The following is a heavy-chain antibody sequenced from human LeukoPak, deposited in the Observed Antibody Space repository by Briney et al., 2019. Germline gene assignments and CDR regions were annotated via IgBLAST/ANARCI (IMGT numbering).Heavy chain of an antibody. J-gene: IGHJ4*02. D-gene: IGHD3-22*01. V-gene: IGHV4-59*01. CDR2: IYYSGST. CDR1: GGSISSYY. CDR3: ARGANSYYYDSSGYYYGY. Sequence: SETLSLTCTVSGGSISSYYWSWIRQPPGKGLEWIGYIYYSGSTNYNPSLKSRVTISVDTSENQFSLKLSSVTAADTAVYYCARGANSYYYDSSGYYYGYWGQGTLVTVSS.